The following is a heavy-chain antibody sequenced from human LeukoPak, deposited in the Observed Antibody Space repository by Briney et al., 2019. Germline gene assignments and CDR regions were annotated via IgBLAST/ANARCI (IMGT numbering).Heavy chain of an antibody. Sequence: GGSLRLSCAASGFTFSSYEMNWVRQAPGKGLEWVSYISSSGSTIYYADSVKGRFTISRDNAENSLYLQMNSLRAEDTAVYYCARTYYDILTGYNPYFDYWGQGILVTVSS. CDR3: ARTYYDILTGYNPYFDY. CDR1: GFTFSSYE. CDR2: ISSSGSTI. J-gene: IGHJ4*02. D-gene: IGHD3-9*01. V-gene: IGHV3-48*03.